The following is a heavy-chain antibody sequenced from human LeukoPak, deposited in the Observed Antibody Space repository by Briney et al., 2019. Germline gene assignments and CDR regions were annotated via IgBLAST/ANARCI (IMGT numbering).Heavy chain of an antibody. CDR2: IYYSGST. J-gene: IGHJ6*03. V-gene: IGHV4-39*07. D-gene: IGHD3-22*01. CDR1: GGSISSSSYY. Sequence: PSKTLSLTCTVSGGSISSSSYYWGWIRQPPGKGLEWIGSIYYSGSTYYNPSLKSRVTISVDTSKNQFSLKLSSVTAADTAVYYCTKDYYYDSSGYPDYYYYYYMDVWGKGTTVTVSS. CDR3: TKDYYYDSSGYPDYYYYYYMDV.